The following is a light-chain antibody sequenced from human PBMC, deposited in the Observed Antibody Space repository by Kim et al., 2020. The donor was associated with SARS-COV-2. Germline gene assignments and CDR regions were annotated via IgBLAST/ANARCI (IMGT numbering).Light chain of an antibody. V-gene: IGLV1-40*01. J-gene: IGLJ1*01. CDR1: SSNIGAGYD. CDR3: QSYDSSLSVYV. Sequence: GATISCTGSSSNIGAGYDVHWYQQLPGTAPKLLIYGNSNRPSGVPDRFSGSKSGTSASLAITGLQAEDEADYYCQSYDSSLSVYVFGTGTKVTVL. CDR2: GNS.